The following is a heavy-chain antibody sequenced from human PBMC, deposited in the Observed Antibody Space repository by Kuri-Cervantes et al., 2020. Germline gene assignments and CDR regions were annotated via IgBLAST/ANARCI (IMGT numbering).Heavy chain of an antibody. CDR1: GYTFTNYA. J-gene: IGHJ6*03. Sequence: ASVKVSCKASGYTFTNYAMHWVRQAPGQRLEWMGWINAGNGNTKYSQKFQGRATMTRNTSISTAYMELSSLRSEDTAVYYCARGRRVGATTNYYYYMDVWGKGTTVTVSS. CDR2: INAGNGNT. D-gene: IGHD1-26*01. CDR3: ARGRRVGATTNYYYYMDV. V-gene: IGHV1-3*01.